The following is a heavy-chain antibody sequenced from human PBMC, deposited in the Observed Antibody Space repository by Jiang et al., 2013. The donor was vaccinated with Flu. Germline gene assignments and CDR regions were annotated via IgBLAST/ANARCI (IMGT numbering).Heavy chain of an antibody. CDR2: ISSSSSYI. CDR1: FSSYS. Sequence: FSSYSMNWVRQAPGKGLEWVSSISSSSSYIYYADSVKGRFTISRDNAKNSLYLQMNSLRAEDTAVYYCARGGIAAAGAGWFDPWGQGTLVTVSS. D-gene: IGHD6-13*01. V-gene: IGHV3-21*01. J-gene: IGHJ5*02. CDR3: ARGGIAAAGAGWFDP.